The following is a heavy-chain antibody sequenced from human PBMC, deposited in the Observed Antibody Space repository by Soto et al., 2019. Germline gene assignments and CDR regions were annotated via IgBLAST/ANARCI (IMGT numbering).Heavy chain of an antibody. J-gene: IGHJ4*02. CDR2: TLTYNGNT. Sequence: ASVKVSCKAFGYTFVNYGINWMRQAPGQGLEWLGWTLTYNGNTKYAQKVQDRVTMTTDTSTSTAYMELRSLRFDDTAVYYCARGDYDTSGFPSLFFHWGQGTVVTVSS. CDR3: ARGDYDTSGFPSLFFH. CDR1: GYTFVNYG. V-gene: IGHV1-18*01. D-gene: IGHD3-22*01.